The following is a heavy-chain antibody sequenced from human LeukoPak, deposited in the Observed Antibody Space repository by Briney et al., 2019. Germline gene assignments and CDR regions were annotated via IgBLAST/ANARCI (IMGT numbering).Heavy chain of an antibody. CDR1: GYSISSAYY. CDR3: ARELAYAFDI. Sequence: PSETLSLTCTVSGYSISSAYYWGWIRQPPGKGLEWIGSIYHSGSTYYNPSLKSRVTISVDMSKNQVSLKVNSVTAADTAVYYCARELAYAFDIWGQGTMVTVSS. CDR2: IYHSGST. V-gene: IGHV4-38-2*02. J-gene: IGHJ3*02.